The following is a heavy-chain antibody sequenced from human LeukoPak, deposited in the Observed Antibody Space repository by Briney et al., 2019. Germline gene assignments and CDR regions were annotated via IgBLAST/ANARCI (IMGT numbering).Heavy chain of an antibody. CDR1: GYTFTSYA. CDR3: ARSFSDSMDV. V-gene: IGHV1-3*01. CDR2: VNAGNGNT. D-gene: IGHD3-3*01. Sequence: ASVTVSCKASGYTFTSYAMHWVRQAPGQRLEWMGWVNAGNGNTKYSQKFQGRVTITRDTSASTAYMELSSLRSQDTAVYYCARSFSDSMDVWGQGTTVTVSS. J-gene: IGHJ6*02.